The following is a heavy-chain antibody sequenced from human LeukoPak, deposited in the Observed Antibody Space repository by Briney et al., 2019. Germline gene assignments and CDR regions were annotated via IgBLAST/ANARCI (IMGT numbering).Heavy chain of an antibody. CDR2: IYHSGNT. CDR1: GASISSSDYY. V-gene: IGHV4-39*07. CDR3: ARDGGTSPADF. Sequence: PSETLSLTCTVSGASISSSDYYWGWIRQPPGKGLEWIGSIYHSGNTYYSPSLEGRVTISVDSPKNQFSLKLNYVNAADTAVYYCARDGGTSPADFWGRGTLVTVSS. D-gene: IGHD3-16*01. J-gene: IGHJ4*02.